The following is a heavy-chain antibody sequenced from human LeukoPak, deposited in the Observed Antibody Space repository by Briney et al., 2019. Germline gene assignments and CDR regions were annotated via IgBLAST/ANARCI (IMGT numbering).Heavy chain of an antibody. CDR2: IYGGDSDT. Sequence: GESLKISCKGSGYSFNTYWIGWVRHMPGKGLEWMGVIYGGDSDTRYGPSFQGQVTISADKTISTAYLQWSSLKASDSAMYYCARARGCNSGDCYADYRGQGTLVTVSS. V-gene: IGHV5-51*01. CDR3: ARARGCNSGDCYADY. J-gene: IGHJ4*02. D-gene: IGHD2-21*02. CDR1: GYSFNTYW.